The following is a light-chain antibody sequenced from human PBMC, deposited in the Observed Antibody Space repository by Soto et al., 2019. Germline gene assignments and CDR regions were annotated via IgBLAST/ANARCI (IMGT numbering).Light chain of an antibody. CDR1: QSVSSY. J-gene: IGKJ5*01. CDR3: QQYGSLPIT. V-gene: IGKV3-20*01. CDR2: DAS. Sequence: EIVLTQSPSALSLSPGERATLSCRASQSVSSYLAWYQQKPGQAPRLLIYDASNRATGIPDRFSGSGSGTDFTLTISRLEPEDFAVYYCQQYGSLPITFGQGTRLEIK.